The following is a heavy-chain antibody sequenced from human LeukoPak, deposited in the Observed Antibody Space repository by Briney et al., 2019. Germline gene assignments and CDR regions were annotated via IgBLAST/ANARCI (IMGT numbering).Heavy chain of an antibody. Sequence: PSETLSLTCTVSGGSISSYYWSWIRQPAEKGLEWIGRIYTSGSTNYNPSLKSRVTMSVDTSKNQFSLKLSSVTAADTAVYYCARDGAPPRYSSGRYWFDPWGQGTLVTVSS. CDR3: ARDGAPPRYSSGRYWFDP. CDR2: IYTSGST. D-gene: IGHD6-19*01. V-gene: IGHV4-4*07. J-gene: IGHJ5*02. CDR1: GGSISSYY.